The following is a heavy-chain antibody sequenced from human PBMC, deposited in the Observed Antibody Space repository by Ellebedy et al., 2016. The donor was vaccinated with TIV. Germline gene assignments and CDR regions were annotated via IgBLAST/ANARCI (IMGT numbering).Heavy chain of an antibody. D-gene: IGHD6-13*01. CDR1: GFTVSSNY. CDR2: IYSGVST. Sequence: GESLKISCAASGFTVSSNYMSWVRQAPGKGLEWVSVIYSGVSTYYADSVKGRFTISRDNSKNTLYLQMNSLRADDTAVYYCAREGSPLAAAGLSWGQGTLVTVSS. CDR3: AREGSPLAAAGLS. J-gene: IGHJ5*02. V-gene: IGHV3-66*02.